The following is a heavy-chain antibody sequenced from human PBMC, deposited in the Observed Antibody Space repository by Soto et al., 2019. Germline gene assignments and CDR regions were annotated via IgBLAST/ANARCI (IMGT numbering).Heavy chain of an antibody. D-gene: IGHD3-3*01. CDR3: VKDSLSGYYNRRFDD. CDR2: ISGTGAHI. V-gene: IGHV3-23*01. J-gene: IGHJ4*02. Sequence: HPGGSLRLSCAASGFTFSTYAMTWVRQAPVKGLEWVSTISGTGAHIYYADSVKGRFTISRDNSASSLYLQMNSLRVDDTAIYYCVKDSLSGYYNRRFDDWGQGTLVTVSS. CDR1: GFTFSTYA.